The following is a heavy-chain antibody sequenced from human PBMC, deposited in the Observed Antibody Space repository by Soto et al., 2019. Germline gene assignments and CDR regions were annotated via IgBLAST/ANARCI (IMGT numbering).Heavy chain of an antibody. Sequence: QVQLVQSGAEVKKPGSSVKVSCKASGGTFSSYTISWVRQAPGQGLEWMGRIIPILGIANYAQKFQGRVTITADKSTSTAYMELSSLRSEDTAVYYCARSGYGDYVGWFDPWGLGTLVTVSS. J-gene: IGHJ5*02. CDR3: ARSGYGDYVGWFDP. CDR2: IIPILGIA. D-gene: IGHD4-17*01. V-gene: IGHV1-69*02. CDR1: GGTFSSYT.